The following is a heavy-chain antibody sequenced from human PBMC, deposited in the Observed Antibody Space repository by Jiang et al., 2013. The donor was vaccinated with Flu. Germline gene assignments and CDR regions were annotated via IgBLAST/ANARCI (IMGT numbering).Heavy chain of an antibody. J-gene: IGHJ3*02. CDR2: INHSGST. CDR3: ARLLPFWVNAFDI. D-gene: IGHD3-16*01. V-gene: IGHV4-34*01. Sequence: KGLEWIGEINHSGSTNYNPSLKSRVTISVDTSKNQFSLKLSSVTAADTAVYYCARLLPFWVNAFDIWGQGTMVTVSS.